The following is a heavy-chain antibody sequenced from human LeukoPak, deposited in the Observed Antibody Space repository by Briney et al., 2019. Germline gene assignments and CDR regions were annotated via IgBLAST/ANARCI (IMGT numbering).Heavy chain of an antibody. V-gene: IGHV4-59*01. Sequence: SETLSLTCTVSGGSISSYYWSWIRQPPGKGLEWIGYIYYSGSTNYNPSLKSRVTISVDTSKNQFSLKLSSVTAADTAVYYCARATGVAVAGDYWGQGTLVTVSS. CDR3: ARATGVAVAGDY. CDR2: IYYSGST. J-gene: IGHJ4*02. D-gene: IGHD6-19*01. CDR1: GGSISSYY.